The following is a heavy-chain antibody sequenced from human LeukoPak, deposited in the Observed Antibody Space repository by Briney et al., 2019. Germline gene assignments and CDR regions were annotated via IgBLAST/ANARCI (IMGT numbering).Heavy chain of an antibody. D-gene: IGHD3-9*01. V-gene: IGHV3-30*18. CDR2: ISYDGSNK. J-gene: IGHJ4*02. Sequence: PGGSLRLSCAASGFTFSSYGMHWVRQAPGKGLEWVAVISYDGSNKYYADSVKGRFTISRDNSKNTLYLQMNSLRAEDTAVYYCAKGKLRYYDILTGYSDWGQGTLVTVSS. CDR1: GFTFSSYG. CDR3: AKGKLRYYDILTGYSD.